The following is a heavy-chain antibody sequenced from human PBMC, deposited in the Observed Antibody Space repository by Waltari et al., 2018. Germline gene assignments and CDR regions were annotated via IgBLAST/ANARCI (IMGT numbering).Heavy chain of an antibody. CDR2: LNPSPGGT. Sequence: QVQLVQSGAEVRKPGDSVKVSCKASGYTITGHYIHWVRQAPGQGLEWMGWLNPSPGGTTYAQKFQGRVTMTRDTSISTAYMELSNVTSDDTAVYYCARDLSTSSLFYWFDPWGQGSLVTVSS. CDR1: GYTITGHY. V-gene: IGHV1-2*02. CDR3: ARDLSTSSLFYWFDP. J-gene: IGHJ5*02. D-gene: IGHD2-2*01.